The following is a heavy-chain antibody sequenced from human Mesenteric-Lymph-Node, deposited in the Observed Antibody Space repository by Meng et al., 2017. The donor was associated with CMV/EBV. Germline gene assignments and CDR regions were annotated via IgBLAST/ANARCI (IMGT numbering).Heavy chain of an antibody. D-gene: IGHD1-14*01. V-gene: IGHV4-39*01. CDR1: GDSISSFYY. CDR3: ARPFPSWQSPRLNPFGA. CDR2: VHYTGST. J-gene: IGHJ5*02. Sequence: RQRREPGPEQGQPSETLSLTCTVSGDSISSFYYWGWIRQPPGRGLEWIGSVHYTGSTYYSPSLKSRVTVSVDTSKNQFSLRLTSVTAADTAVYYCARPFPSWQSPRLNPFGAWGQGTLVTVSS.